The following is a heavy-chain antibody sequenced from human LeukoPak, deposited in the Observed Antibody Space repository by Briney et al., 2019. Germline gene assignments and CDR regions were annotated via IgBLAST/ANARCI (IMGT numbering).Heavy chain of an antibody. CDR1: GYTFTVYY. CDR3: ARSVDTVMVHFDY. J-gene: IGHJ4*02. V-gene: IGHV1-2*02. Sequence: ASVKVSCKASGYTFTVYYMHWVRQAPGQGLEWMGWINPNSGGTNYAQKFQGRVTMTRDTSISTVYMQLSRLRSDDTAVYYCARSVDTVMVHFDYWGQGTLVTVSS. CDR2: INPNSGGT. D-gene: IGHD5-18*01.